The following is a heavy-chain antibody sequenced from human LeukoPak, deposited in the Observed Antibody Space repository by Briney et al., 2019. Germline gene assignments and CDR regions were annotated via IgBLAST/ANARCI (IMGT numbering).Heavy chain of an antibody. J-gene: IGHJ4*02. CDR1: GGSISSGGYY. Sequence: SETLSLTCTVSGGSISSGGYYWSWIRQHPGKGLEWIGYIYYSGSTYYNPSLKSRVTISVDTSKNQFSLKLSSVTAADTAVYCCARGISSGWSRAVGYWGQGTLVTVSS. V-gene: IGHV4-31*03. D-gene: IGHD6-19*01. CDR3: ARGISSGWSRAVGY. CDR2: IYYSGST.